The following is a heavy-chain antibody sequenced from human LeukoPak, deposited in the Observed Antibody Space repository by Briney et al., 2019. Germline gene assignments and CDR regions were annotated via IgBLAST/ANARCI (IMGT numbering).Heavy chain of an antibody. CDR2: IYPGDSHT. CDR3: ARRFFYDSPGEFDY. V-gene: IGHV5-51*01. D-gene: IGHD3-22*01. CDR1: EYSFTSYW. J-gene: IGHJ4*02. Sequence: GESLKISCKGSEYSFTSYWVGWVRQMPGKGLEWMGVIYPGDSHTRYSPSFQGQVTISVDKSISTAYLQWSSLGASDTAMYYCARRFFYDSPGEFDYWGQGPLVTVSS.